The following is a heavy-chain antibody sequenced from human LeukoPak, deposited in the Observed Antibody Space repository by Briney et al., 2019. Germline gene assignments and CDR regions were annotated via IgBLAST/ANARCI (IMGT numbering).Heavy chain of an antibody. J-gene: IGHJ4*02. V-gene: IGHV3-7*01. D-gene: IGHD3-22*01. CDR2: IKQDGSEK. Sequence: PGGSLRLSCAASGFTFSSYWMSWVRQAPGKGLEWVANIKQDGSEKNYVDSVKGRFTISRDNAKNSLHLQMNSLRAEDTAVYYCVRGGGRGDYNERYYFDYWGQGTLVTVSS. CDR1: GFTFSSYW. CDR3: VRGGGRGDYNERYYFDY.